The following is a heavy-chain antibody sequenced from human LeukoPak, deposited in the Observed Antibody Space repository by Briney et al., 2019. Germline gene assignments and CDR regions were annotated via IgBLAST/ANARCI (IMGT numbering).Heavy chain of an antibody. CDR3: AKGPPRYQLLAWFDP. Sequence: PGGSLRLSCAASGFTFSSYGMHWVRQAPGKGLEWVAFIRYDRRNQYYADSVKGRFTISRDNSKNTLYLQMNSLRAEDTAVYYCAKGPPRYQLLAWFDPWGQGTLVTVSS. CDR1: GFTFSSYG. CDR2: IRYDRRNQ. J-gene: IGHJ5*02. D-gene: IGHD2-2*01. V-gene: IGHV3-30*02.